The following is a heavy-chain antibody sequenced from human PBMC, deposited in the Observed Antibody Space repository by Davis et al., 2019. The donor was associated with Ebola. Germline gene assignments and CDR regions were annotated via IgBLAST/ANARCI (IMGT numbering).Heavy chain of an antibody. CDR3: ARGGYGSGSYYATNFDY. J-gene: IGHJ4*02. V-gene: IGHV1-69*06. D-gene: IGHD3-10*01. CDR2: IIPIFGTA. CDR1: GGTFSSYA. Sequence: SVKVSCKASGGTFSSYAISWVRQAPGQGLEWMGGIIPIFGTANYAQKFQGRVTITADKSTSTAYMELSSLRSEDTAVYYCARGGYGSGSYYATNFDYWGQGTLVTVSS.